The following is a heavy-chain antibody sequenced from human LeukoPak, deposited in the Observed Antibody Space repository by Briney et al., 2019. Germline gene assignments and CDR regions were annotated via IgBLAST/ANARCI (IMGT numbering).Heavy chain of an antibody. CDR3: AKLGGQEVYNYYVGV. Sequence: GSLRLSCAASGFKFDDYGMSWVRQAPGKGLEWVSGIIDSGDITYYANSVKGRFTISRDNSKNTLYLQMNSLRAEDTAVYYCAKLGGQEVYNYYVGVWGKGTTVAVSS. J-gene: IGHJ6*03. CDR1: GFKFDDYG. V-gene: IGHV3-23*01. D-gene: IGHD3-16*01. CDR2: IIDSGDIT.